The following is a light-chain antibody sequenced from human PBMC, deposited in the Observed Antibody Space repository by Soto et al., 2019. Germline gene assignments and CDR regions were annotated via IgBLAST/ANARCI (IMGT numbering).Light chain of an antibody. CDR2: GAS. Sequence: EIVMTQSPATLSVSPGERATLSCRASQSVYNNLAWYQQKPGQAPRLLIYGASTRATGIPARFRGSGSGTAFTLTISSLQSEDFAAYYCQQYHYWLTWTFGQGTKVDIK. CDR1: QSVYNN. J-gene: IGKJ1*01. V-gene: IGKV3-15*01. CDR3: QQYHYWLTWT.